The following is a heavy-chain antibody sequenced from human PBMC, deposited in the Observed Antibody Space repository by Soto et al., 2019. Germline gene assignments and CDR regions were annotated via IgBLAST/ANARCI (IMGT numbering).Heavy chain of an antibody. J-gene: IGHJ4*02. V-gene: IGHV1-18*01. CDR1: GYAFTTYG. CDR3: ARGGYGDY. D-gene: IGHD1-1*01. Sequence: QVHLVQSGAEVKKPGASVKVSCQGSGYAFTTYGITWVRQAPGQGLEWMGWISAHNGNTNYAQKLQGRVTVTRDTSTSTAYMELRSLSYDDTAVYSCARGGYGDYWGQGALVTVSS. CDR2: ISAHNGNT.